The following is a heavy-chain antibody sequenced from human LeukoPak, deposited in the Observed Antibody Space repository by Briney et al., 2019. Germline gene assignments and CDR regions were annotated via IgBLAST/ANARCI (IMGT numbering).Heavy chain of an antibody. Sequence: GGSLRLSCAASGFTFSSYWMSWVRQAPGKGLEWVANIKQDGRERYSVDSVKGRFTISRDNAKNSLYLQVNSLRAEDTAVYYCASQITISYYFNYWGQGTLVTVSS. CDR2: IKQDGRER. J-gene: IGHJ4*02. V-gene: IGHV3-7*01. D-gene: IGHD3-10*01. CDR1: GFTFSSYW. CDR3: ASQITISYYFNY.